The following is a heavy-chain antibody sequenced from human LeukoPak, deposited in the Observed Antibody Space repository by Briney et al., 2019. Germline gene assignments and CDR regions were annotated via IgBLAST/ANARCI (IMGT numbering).Heavy chain of an antibody. D-gene: IGHD4-17*01. J-gene: IGHJ5*02. CDR3: ARGSTVTILHNWFDP. CDR1: GGSVSGGSFY. V-gene: IGHV4-61*01. Sequence: PSETLSLTCAVSGGSVSGGSFYWSWIRQPPGKGLEWIAYISSSGSTNYNPSLKSRVTISVDTSKNQFSLKLRSVTAADTAVYYCARGSTVTILHNWFDPWGRGTLVTVSS. CDR2: ISSSGST.